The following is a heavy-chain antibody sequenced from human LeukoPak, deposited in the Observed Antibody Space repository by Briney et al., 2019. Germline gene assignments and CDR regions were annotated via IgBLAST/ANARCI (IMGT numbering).Heavy chain of an antibody. CDR1: GSICSSYW. CDR3: ARQRYYDSSGQFDP. D-gene: IGHD3-22*01. Sequence: GAALQICCEGGGSICSSYWIGWGRQLAGKGLGWMGIIYPGDSETKYSPSFQGQVTVSAHKSLSTAYLHSSSLKASDTAMYYCARQRYYDSSGQFDPWGQGTLVTVSS. J-gene: IGHJ5*02. V-gene: IGHV5-51*01. CDR2: IYPGDSET.